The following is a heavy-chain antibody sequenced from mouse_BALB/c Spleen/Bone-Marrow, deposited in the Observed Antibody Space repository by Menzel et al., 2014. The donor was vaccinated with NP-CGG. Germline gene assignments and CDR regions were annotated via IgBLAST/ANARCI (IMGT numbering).Heavy chain of an antibody. CDR1: GLNIKDTY. J-gene: IGHJ1*01. D-gene: IGHD1-2*01. Sequence: VQLQQSGAELVKPGASVKLSCTASGLNIKDTYMDWVKQGPEQGLEWIGRIDPANGDTNYDPKFQGKATITADTSSNTAYLHFNSLTSEDTAVYYCANGSYWYFDVWGAGTTVTVSS. V-gene: IGHV14-3*02. CDR3: ANGSYWYFDV. CDR2: IDPANGDT.